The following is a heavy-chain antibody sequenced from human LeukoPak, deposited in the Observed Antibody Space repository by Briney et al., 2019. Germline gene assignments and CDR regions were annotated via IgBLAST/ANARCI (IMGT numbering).Heavy chain of an antibody. CDR2: ISSSSTII. CDR1: GFTFSSYE. J-gene: IGHJ3*02. CDR3: GASRQYVGAFDI. Sequence: GGSLRLSCAASGFTFSSYELYWARQAAGKGLEWISYISSSSTIIKYADSVRGRFTISRDAARESLYLQLSSLTADDTAIYYCGASRQYVGAFDIWGQGTLVTVSS. D-gene: IGHD3-16*01. V-gene: IGHV3-48*03.